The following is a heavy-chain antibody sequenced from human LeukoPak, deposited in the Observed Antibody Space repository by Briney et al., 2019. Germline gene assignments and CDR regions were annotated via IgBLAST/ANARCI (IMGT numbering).Heavy chain of an antibody. Sequence: GGSLRLSFAASGFTFSSYAMSWARQAPGKGLEWVSAISGSGGSTYYADSVKGRFTISRDNSKNTLYLQMNSLRAEDTAVYYCAKGSSIAARFDWGQGTLVTVSS. J-gene: IGHJ4*02. D-gene: IGHD6-6*01. CDR3: AKGSSIAARFD. CDR1: GFTFSSYA. V-gene: IGHV3-23*01. CDR2: ISGSGGST.